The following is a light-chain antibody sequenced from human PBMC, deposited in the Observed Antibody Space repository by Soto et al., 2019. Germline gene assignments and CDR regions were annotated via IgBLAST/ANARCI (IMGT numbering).Light chain of an antibody. CDR3: AAWDDSLNGVL. CDR1: SSNIGSNT. CDR2: SNN. Sequence: QAVLIQPPSASGTPGQRVTISCSGSSSNIGSNTVNWYQQPPGTAPKLFIYSNNQRPSGVPDRFSGSKSDTSASLAISGLQSEDEADYYCAAWDDSLNGVLIGGGTKLTVL. V-gene: IGLV1-44*01. J-gene: IGLJ2*01.